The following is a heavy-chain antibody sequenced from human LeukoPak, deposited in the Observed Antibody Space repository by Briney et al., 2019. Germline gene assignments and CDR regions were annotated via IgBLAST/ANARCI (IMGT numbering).Heavy chain of an antibody. CDR3: ARDPRIAAAGGFDY. CDR1: GYTFTCYY. D-gene: IGHD6-13*01. Sequence: ASVKVSCKASGYTFTCYYMHWVRQAPGQGLELMGLINPNSGGTNYAQKFQGRVTMTRGTSISTAYMELSRLRSDDTAVYYCARDPRIAAAGGFDYWGQGTLVTVSS. V-gene: IGHV1-2*02. CDR2: INPNSGGT. J-gene: IGHJ4*02.